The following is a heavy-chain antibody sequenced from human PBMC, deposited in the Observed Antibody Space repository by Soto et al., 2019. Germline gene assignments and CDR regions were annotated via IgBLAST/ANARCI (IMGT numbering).Heavy chain of an antibody. D-gene: IGHD2-15*01. CDR2: RYHSGST. J-gene: IGHJ4*02. CDR1: GGSISSNNW. V-gene: IGHV4-4*02. Sequence: QVQLQESGPGLMKPSDTLSLTCAVSGGSISSNNWWSWVRQTPRKGLEWIGERYHSGSTNYNPSLYRGFTLELDKSKNQISLNLTSMTAADTAVYYCARREGDCHGGSCPFFHDWGQGTLVTASS. CDR3: ARREGDCHGGSCPFFHD.